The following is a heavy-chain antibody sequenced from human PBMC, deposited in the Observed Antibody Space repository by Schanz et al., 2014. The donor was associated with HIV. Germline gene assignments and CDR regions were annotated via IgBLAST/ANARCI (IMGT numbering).Heavy chain of an antibody. CDR2: IYYSGST. CDR1: GAFISRYC. D-gene: IGHD3-10*01. CDR3: ARSYGSGNLFDY. J-gene: IGHJ4*02. Sequence: QVRLQESGPGLVKPSETLSLTCTVSGAFISRYCWSWIRQPPGKGLEWIGYIYYSGSTYYNPSLKSRVTISVDTSKNQFSLKLSSVTAADTAVYYCARSYGSGNLFDYWGQGTLVTVSS. V-gene: IGHV4-59*08.